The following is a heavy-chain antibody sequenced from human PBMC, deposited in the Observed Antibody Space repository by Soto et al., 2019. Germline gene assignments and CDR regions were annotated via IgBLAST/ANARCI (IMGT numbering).Heavy chain of an antibody. Sequence: QVQLVQSGAEVKKPGASVKVSCKASDYSFSRYDITWVRQAPGQGLEWMGWISVDNGETKGAQKMQGRLTMTTDTSTNTAYMELRSLRSDDTAVYYCARSISGTYTEWFDPWGQGTLVTVSS. CDR3: ARSISGTYTEWFDP. D-gene: IGHD1-26*01. CDR1: DYSFSRYD. J-gene: IGHJ5*02. CDR2: ISVDNGET. V-gene: IGHV1-18*04.